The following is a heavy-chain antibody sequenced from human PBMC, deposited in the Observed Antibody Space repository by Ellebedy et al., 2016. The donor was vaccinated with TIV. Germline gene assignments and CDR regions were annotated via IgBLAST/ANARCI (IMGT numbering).Heavy chain of an antibody. CDR1: GYTFTNYD. Sequence: AASVKVSCKASGYTFTNYDIIWLRPATGQGLEWMGWTSAYSGNTNYAQKLQGRVTMTTDTSTSKAYMELRSLRSDDPAVYYCARDEDFWSGHFDYWGQGTLVTVSS. CDR3: ARDEDFWSGHFDY. D-gene: IGHD3-3*01. CDR2: TSAYSGNT. V-gene: IGHV1-18*01. J-gene: IGHJ4*02.